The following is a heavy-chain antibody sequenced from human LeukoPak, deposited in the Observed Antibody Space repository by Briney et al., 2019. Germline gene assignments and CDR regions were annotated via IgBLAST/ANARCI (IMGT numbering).Heavy chain of an antibody. V-gene: IGHV4-61*02. D-gene: IGHD3-22*01. CDR1: GDSFSSGDYY. CDR3: ARLIDDFFYDSSGDDAFDI. J-gene: IGHJ3*02. Sequence: SETLSLTCTVSGDSFSSGDYYWSWIRQPAGKGLEWIGRISSSGSTNYNPSLKSRVTISVDTSKNQFSLKLSSVTAADTAVYYCARLIDDFFYDSSGDDAFDIWGQGTVVTVSS. CDR2: ISSSGST.